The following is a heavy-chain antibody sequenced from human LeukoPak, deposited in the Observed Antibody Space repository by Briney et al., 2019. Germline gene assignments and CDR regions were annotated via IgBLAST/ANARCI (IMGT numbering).Heavy chain of an antibody. D-gene: IGHD3-22*01. CDR1: GGSISHYY. Sequence: SETLSLTCSVSGGSISHYYWNWIRQSPGKGLEWIGYISHSGGTNYKSSLKGRVTISSDTSKNQVSLKLTSVTAADTAVYYCARGGHDYDSSGHRRDYYFDYWSQGTLVTVSS. J-gene: IGHJ4*02. CDR3: ARGGHDYDSSGHRRDYYFDY. CDR2: ISHSGGT. V-gene: IGHV4-4*08.